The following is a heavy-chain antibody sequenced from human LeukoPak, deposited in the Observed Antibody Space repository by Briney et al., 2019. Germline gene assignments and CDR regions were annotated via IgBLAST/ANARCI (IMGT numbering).Heavy chain of an antibody. CDR1: SVSVSSHY. CDR3: ASSTVADTGFDY. V-gene: IGHV4-59*02. Sequence: SETLSLTCNVSSVSVSSHYWSWIRQPPGKGLEWIGHIYYSGSTKYNPSLKSRVTISVDTSKNQFSLKVSSVTAADTAVYYCASSTVADTGFDYWGQGTLVTVSS. D-gene: IGHD4-11*01. CDR2: IYYSGST. J-gene: IGHJ4*02.